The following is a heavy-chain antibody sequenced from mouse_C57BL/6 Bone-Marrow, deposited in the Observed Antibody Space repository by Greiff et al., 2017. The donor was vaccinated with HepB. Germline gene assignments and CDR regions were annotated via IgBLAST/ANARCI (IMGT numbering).Heavy chain of an antibody. V-gene: IGHV1-50*01. CDR2: IDPSDSYT. J-gene: IGHJ2*01. CDR1: GYTFTSYW. Sequence: VQLQQPGAELVKPGASVKLSCKASGYTFTSYWMQWVKQRPGQGLEWIGEIDPSDSYTNYNQKFKGKATLTVDTSSSTASMQLSSLTSEDSAVYYCARGGGDYFDYWGQGTTLTVSS. CDR3: ARGGGDYFDY.